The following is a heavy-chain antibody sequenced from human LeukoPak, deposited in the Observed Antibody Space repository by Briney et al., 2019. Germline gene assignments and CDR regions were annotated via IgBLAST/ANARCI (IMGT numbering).Heavy chain of an antibody. CDR2: ISGSGGST. V-gene: IGHV3-23*01. J-gene: IGHJ5*02. D-gene: IGHD3-3*01. Sequence: GGSLRLSCIASGFTFSSYAMSWVRQAPGKGLEWVSDISGSGGSTYYADSVKGRFTISRDNSKDTLYLQMNSLRAEDTAVYYCASRTHYDFWSAYTSWGQGTLVTVSS. CDR3: ASRTHYDFWSAYTS. CDR1: GFTFSSYA.